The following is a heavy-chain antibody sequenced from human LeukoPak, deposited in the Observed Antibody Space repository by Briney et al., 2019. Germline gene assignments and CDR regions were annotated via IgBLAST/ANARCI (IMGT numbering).Heavy chain of an antibody. CDR3: AKELYGSGSYYRDYFDY. CDR2: ITGSGDNT. CDR1: GFTFSNSG. D-gene: IGHD3-10*01. J-gene: IGHJ4*02. V-gene: IGHV3-23*01. Sequence: GGSLRLSCAASGFTFSNSGMSWVRQAPGKGLEWVSAITGSGDNTYYADSVKGRFTTSRDNSKNTLYLQMSSLRAEDTAVYYCAKELYGSGSYYRDYFDYWGQGTLVTVSS.